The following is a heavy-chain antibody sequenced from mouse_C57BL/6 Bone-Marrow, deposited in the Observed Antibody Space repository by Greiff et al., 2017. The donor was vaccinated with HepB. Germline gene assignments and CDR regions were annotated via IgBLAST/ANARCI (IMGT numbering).Heavy chain of an antibody. CDR2: IDPNSGGT. CDR3: ASNYYGSSYYAMDY. D-gene: IGHD1-1*01. CDR1: GYTFTSYW. J-gene: IGHJ4*01. V-gene: IGHV1-72*01. Sequence: QVQLKESGAELVKPGASVKLSCKASGYTFTSYWMHWVKQRPGRGLEWIGRIDPNSGGTKYNEKFKSKATLTVDKPSSTAYMQLSSLTSEDSAVYYCASNYYGSSYYAMDYWGQGTSVTVSS.